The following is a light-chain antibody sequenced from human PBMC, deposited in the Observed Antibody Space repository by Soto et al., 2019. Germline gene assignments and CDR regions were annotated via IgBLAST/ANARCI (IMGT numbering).Light chain of an antibody. CDR1: QSVTSN. J-gene: IGKJ4*01. Sequence: EIVMTRSPVTLSVSPGERATLSCRASQSVTSNFAWYQQKPGQAPRLLIYDASSRATGIPDRFSGGGSGTDFTLTISRLEPEDFAVYYCQQFSSYPLTFGGGAKVDIK. CDR2: DAS. V-gene: IGKV3-20*01. CDR3: QQFSSYPLT.